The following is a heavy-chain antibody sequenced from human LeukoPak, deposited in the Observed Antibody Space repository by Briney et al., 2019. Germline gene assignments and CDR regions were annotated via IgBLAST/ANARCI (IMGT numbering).Heavy chain of an antibody. D-gene: IGHD6-13*01. V-gene: IGHV4-59*12. CDR3: ARGWMGAAAGGVYNWFDP. CDR2: IYYSGST. J-gene: IGHJ5*02. CDR1: GGSISSYY. Sequence: SETLSLTCTVSGGSISSYYWSWIRQPPGKGLEWIGYIYYSGSTNYNPSLKSRVTISVDTSKNQFSLKLSSVTAADTAVYYCARGWMGAAAGGVYNWFDPWGQGTLVTVSS.